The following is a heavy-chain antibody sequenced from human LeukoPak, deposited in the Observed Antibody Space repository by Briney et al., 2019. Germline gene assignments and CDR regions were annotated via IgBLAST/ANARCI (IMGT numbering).Heavy chain of an antibody. V-gene: IGHV3-30-3*01. CDR1: GFTFSSYT. CDR3: AREKSYDFWSGYYGGYFDY. CDR2: ISYDGSNK. Sequence: GGSLRLSCAASGFTFSSYTMSWVRQAPGKGLEWVAVISYDGSNKYYADSVKGRFTISRDNSKNTLYLQMNSLRAEDTAVYYCAREKSYDFWSGYYGGYFDYWGQGTLVTVSS. J-gene: IGHJ4*02. D-gene: IGHD3-3*01.